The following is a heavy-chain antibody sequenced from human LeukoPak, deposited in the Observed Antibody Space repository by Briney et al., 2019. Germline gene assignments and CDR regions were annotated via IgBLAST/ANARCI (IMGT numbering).Heavy chain of an antibody. CDR1: GGSISSYY. D-gene: IGHD5-18*01. Sequence: SETLSLTCTVSGGSISSYYWSWIRQPPGKGLEWIGYIYYSGSTNYNPSLKSRVTISVDTSKNQFSLKLSSVTAADTAVYYCASIGYRKNFVDYWGQGTLVTVSS. V-gene: IGHV4-59*08. CDR3: ASIGYRKNFVDY. J-gene: IGHJ4*02. CDR2: IYYSGST.